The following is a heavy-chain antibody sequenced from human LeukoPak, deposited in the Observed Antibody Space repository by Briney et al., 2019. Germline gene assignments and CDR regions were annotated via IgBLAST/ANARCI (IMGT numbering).Heavy chain of an antibody. J-gene: IGHJ4*02. V-gene: IGHV3-21*01. CDR1: GFTFSSYS. D-gene: IGHD3-3*01. Sequence: GGSLRLSCAASGFTFSSYSMNWVRQAPGKGLEWDSSISSSSSYIYYADSVKGRFTISRDNAKNSLYLQMNSLRAEDTAVYYCARSGSGYYYFDYWGQGTLVTVSS. CDR3: ARSGSGYYYFDY. CDR2: ISSSSSYI.